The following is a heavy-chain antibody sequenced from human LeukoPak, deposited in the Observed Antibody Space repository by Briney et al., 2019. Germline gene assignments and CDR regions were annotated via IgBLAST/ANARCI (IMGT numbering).Heavy chain of an antibody. Sequence: GGSLSLSCAASGFTFSNYAMSWVRQAPGKGLEWVSAISGSGGSTYYADSVKGRFTISRDNSKNTLYLQMNSLRAEDTAVYYCAKFRPITSVAGTIFHYWGQGTLVTVSS. J-gene: IGHJ4*02. D-gene: IGHD6-19*01. CDR3: AKFRPITSVAGTIFHY. CDR2: ISGSGGST. V-gene: IGHV3-23*01. CDR1: GFTFSNYA.